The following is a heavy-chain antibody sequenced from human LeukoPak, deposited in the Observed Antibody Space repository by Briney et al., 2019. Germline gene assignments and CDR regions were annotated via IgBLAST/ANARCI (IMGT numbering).Heavy chain of an antibody. CDR1: GGTFSSYA. V-gene: IGHV1-69*13. J-gene: IGHJ3*02. D-gene: IGHD3-3*01. CDR3: ARDARITIFGVVIPDAFDI. CDR2: IIPIFGTA. Sequence: ASVKVSCKASGGTFSSYAISWVRQAPRQGLEWMGGIIPIFGTANYAQKFQGRVMITADESTRTAYMELSSLRYEDTAVYYCARDARITIFGVVIPDAFDIWGQGTMVTVSS.